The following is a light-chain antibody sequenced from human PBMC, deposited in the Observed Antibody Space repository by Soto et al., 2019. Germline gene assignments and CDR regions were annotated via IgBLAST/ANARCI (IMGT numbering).Light chain of an antibody. CDR1: QSLLHSNGYNF. CDR2: LGA. V-gene: IGKV2-28*01. CDR3: MQALQTPVT. Sequence: DIVMTQSPLSLPVTPGEPASISCRSSQSLLHSNGYNFLDWYLQKPGLSPQLLIFLGANRASGVPDRFSGSGSGTDFTLKISRVEAEDVGVYYCMQALQTPVTFGQGTRLEIK. J-gene: IGKJ5*01.